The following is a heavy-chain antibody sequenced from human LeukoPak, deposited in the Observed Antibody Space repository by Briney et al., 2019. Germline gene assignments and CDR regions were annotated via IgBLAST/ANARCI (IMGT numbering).Heavy chain of an antibody. CDR2: INPSGGST. J-gene: IGHJ6*02. CDR3: ARDYYGSGRLTTTDYYYYGMDV. Sequence: ASVKVSCKASGYTFTGYYMHWVRQAPGQGLEWMGIINPSGGSTSYAQKFQGRVTMTRDTSTSTVYMELSSLRSEDTAVYYCARDYYGSGRLTTTDYYYYGMDVWGQGTTVTVSS. D-gene: IGHD3-10*01. CDR1: GYTFTGYY. V-gene: IGHV1-46*01.